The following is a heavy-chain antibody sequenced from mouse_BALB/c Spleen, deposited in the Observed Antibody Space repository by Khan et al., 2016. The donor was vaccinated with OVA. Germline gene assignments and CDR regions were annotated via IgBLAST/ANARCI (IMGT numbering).Heavy chain of an antibody. Sequence: QVQLQQPGAELVRPGASVKLSCKASGYTFTSYWINWVKQRPGQGLEWIGNIYPSDSYTNYNQKFKDKAKLTVDKSSSTAYMQISSPTSEDSAVYYWTRAGRYDGDAWFADWGQGTLVTVSA. CDR2: IYPSDSYT. CDR1: GYTFTSYW. V-gene: IGHV1-69*02. D-gene: IGHD2-14*01. J-gene: IGHJ3*01. CDR3: TRAGRYDGDAWFAD.